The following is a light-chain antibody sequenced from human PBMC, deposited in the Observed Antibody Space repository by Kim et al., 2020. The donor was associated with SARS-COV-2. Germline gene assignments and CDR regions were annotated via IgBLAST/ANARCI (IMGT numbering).Light chain of an antibody. Sequence: SYELTQPPSVSVTPGQTARITCSGDALPNKYAYWYQQKPGQAPVLLIHNDTDRPSGFPERFSGSSSGTTATLTISGVQAEDEADYYCQSADSSGTPWVFGGGTQLTVL. CDR2: NDT. J-gene: IGLJ3*02. CDR3: QSADSSGTPWV. V-gene: IGLV3-25*03. CDR1: ALPNKY.